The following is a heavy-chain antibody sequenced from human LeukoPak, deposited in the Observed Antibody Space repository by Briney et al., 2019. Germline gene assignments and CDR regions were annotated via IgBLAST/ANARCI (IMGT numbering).Heavy chain of an antibody. CDR3: ARTNSSSWWYFDY. Sequence: ASVKVSCKASGYTFTDYYLHWVRQAPGPGLEWMGWIDPNSGGTNYARKFQGRVTMTRDTSISTAYMELTRLTSDDTAVYYCARTNSSSWWYFDYWGQGTLVTVFS. V-gene: IGHV1-2*02. J-gene: IGHJ4*02. D-gene: IGHD6-13*01. CDR2: IDPNSGGT. CDR1: GYTFTDYY.